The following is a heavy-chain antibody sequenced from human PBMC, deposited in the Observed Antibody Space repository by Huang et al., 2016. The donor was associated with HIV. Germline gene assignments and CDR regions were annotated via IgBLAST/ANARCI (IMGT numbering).Heavy chain of an antibody. J-gene: IGHJ4*02. CDR3: TKVPGGFWSGPFDS. V-gene: IGHV3-30*18. Sequence: QVQLVESGGGVVQPGRSLRLSCAASGFSFSNHGMHWVRQAPGKGLEWVAVVSYEGSNKYYSDSVKCRFTISRDNSKNTLYLQMNSLRAEDTAVYYCTKVPGGFWSGPFDSWGQGTLVTVSS. CDR2: VSYEGSNK. D-gene: IGHD3-3*01. CDR1: GFSFSNHG.